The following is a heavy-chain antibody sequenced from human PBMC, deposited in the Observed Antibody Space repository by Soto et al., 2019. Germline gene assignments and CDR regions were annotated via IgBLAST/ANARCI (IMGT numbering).Heavy chain of an antibody. CDR3: ARGTETSARGPDY. CDR1: GFTFSSYS. D-gene: IGHD4-17*01. V-gene: IGHV3-48*02. CDR2: ISSSSTTI. Sequence: GGSLRLSCVVTGFTFSSYSMNWVRQAPGKGLEWVSHISSSSTTIYYADSVKGRFTISRDNAKNSLYLQMNSLRDEDTAVYYCARGTETSARGPDYWGQGTLVTVSS. J-gene: IGHJ4*02.